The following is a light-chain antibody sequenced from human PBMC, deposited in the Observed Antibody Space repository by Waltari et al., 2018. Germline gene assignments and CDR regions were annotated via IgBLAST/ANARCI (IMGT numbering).Light chain of an antibody. Sequence: SYVLTQPPSVSVAPGQTARITCGGNNIGSKSVHWYQQRPGQAPVLVVYDNSDRPSGIPERFSGSNSGNTATLTISRVEAVDEADYYCQVWDRGSDHVVFGGGTKLTVL. J-gene: IGLJ2*01. CDR1: NIGSKS. CDR3: QVWDRGSDHVV. V-gene: IGLV3-21*02. CDR2: DNS.